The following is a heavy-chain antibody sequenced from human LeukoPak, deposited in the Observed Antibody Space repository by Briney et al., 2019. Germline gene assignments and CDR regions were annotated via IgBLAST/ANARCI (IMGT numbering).Heavy chain of an antibody. Sequence: RTSETLSLTCTVSGGSISNYYWNWIRQPPGKGLEWIGYIYYSGTTNYNPSLKSRVSMSVDTSKNQFSLKLSSVTAADTAVYYCARDPTYWGQGILVTVSS. CDR3: ARDPTY. J-gene: IGHJ4*02. V-gene: IGHV4-59*01. CDR2: IYYSGTT. CDR1: GGSISNYY.